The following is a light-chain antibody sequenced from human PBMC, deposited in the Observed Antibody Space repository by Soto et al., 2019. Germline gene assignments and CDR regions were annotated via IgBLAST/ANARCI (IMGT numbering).Light chain of an antibody. CDR3: QQYNNWPPWT. V-gene: IGKV3-15*01. Sequence: VLTQSPGTLSLSQGERATLSCRASQTVSNKLAWYQHKPGQAPRLLIYGASTRATGIPARFSGSGSGTEFTLTISSLQSEDFAVYYCQQYNNWPPWTFGQGTKVDIK. CDR1: QTVSNK. J-gene: IGKJ1*01. CDR2: GAS.